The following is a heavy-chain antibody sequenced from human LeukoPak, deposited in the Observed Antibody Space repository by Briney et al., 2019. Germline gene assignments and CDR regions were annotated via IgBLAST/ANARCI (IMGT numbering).Heavy chain of an antibody. D-gene: IGHD2/OR15-2a*01. CDR1: GFTFSSYI. CDR2: IKRETDGGTI. J-gene: IGHJ1*01. Sequence: PGGSLRLSCAASGFTFSSYIMTWVRQAPGKGLEWVGRIKRETDGGTIDYAAPVKGRFTISRDDSRNTLYLQMDSLKIEDTAVYYCTTDRYYGNSELQFQHWGQGTLVTVSS. V-gene: IGHV3-15*01. CDR3: TTDRYYGNSELQFQH.